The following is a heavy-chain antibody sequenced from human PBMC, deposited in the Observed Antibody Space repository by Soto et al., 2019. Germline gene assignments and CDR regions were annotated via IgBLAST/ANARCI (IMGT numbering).Heavy chain of an antibody. J-gene: IGHJ6*02. CDR2: IDSYGSST. V-gene: IGHV3-74*01. D-gene: IGHD2-2*01. CDR3: ASPVVPAAMGEPYFYGRDV. CDR1: GFTFSRHW. Sequence: EVQLVESGGGLVQPGGSLRLACAASGFTFSRHWMHWVRQAPGKGLVWVSRIDSYGSSTHYADSVKGQFTISRDNAKNTLRVPMNSPMAENTAVQYCASPVVPAAMGEPYFYGRDVWGQGTTGTVAS.